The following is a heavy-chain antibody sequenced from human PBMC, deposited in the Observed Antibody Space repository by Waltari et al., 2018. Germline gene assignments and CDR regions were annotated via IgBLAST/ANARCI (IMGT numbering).Heavy chain of an antibody. D-gene: IGHD6-13*01. Sequence: VQLQQWGAGLLTPSETLSLTCAVYGGSLSGYYWSWFRQHPGKGLEWIGEIGQSGGTNYSPSVKGRVTISVDTSKMQFSLKLASVTAADTAVYYVAGGNVGYFQHWGQGTLVSVSS. CDR1: GGSLSGYY. CDR3: AGGNVGYFQH. J-gene: IGHJ1*01. V-gene: IGHV4-34*01. CDR2: IGQSGGT.